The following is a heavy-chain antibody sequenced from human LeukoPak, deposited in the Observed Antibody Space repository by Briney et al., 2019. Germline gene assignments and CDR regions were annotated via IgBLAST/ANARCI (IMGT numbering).Heavy chain of an antibody. Sequence: GGSLRLSCAASGFTFGSYGMHWVRQAPGKGLEWVAVISYDGSNKYYADSVKGRFTISRDNSKNTLYLQMNSLRAEDTAVYYCARSSNWDYGMDVWGQGTTVTVSS. CDR3: ARSSNWDYGMDV. J-gene: IGHJ6*02. CDR2: ISYDGSNK. V-gene: IGHV3-30*03. CDR1: GFTFGSYG. D-gene: IGHD2-2*01.